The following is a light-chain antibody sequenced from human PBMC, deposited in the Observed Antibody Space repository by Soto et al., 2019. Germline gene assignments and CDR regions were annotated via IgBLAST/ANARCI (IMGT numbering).Light chain of an antibody. J-gene: IGKJ1*01. V-gene: IGKV3-15*01. CDR1: QSVSSN. CDR3: QQYNNWPPWT. Sequence: EIVMTQSPATLSVSPGERATLSCRASQSVSSNLAWYQQKPGQAPRLLIYSASTRATDIPARFSGSGWGTEFTLTISSLQSEDFAADYCQQYNNWPPWTFGQGTKVEIK. CDR2: SAS.